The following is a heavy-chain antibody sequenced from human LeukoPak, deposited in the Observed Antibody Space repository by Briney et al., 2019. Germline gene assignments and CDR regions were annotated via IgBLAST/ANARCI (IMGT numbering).Heavy chain of an antibody. CDR1: GYTFTSYW. J-gene: IGHJ6*02. V-gene: IGHV5-51*01. CDR3: AIIPDRYYYYYGMDV. CDR2: IYPGDSDT. D-gene: IGHD1-14*01. Sequence: ASVKVSCKASGYTFTSYWIGWVRQMPGKGLEWMGIIYPGDSDTRYSPSFQGQVTISADKSISTAYLQWSSLKASDTAMYYCAIIPDRYYYYYGMDVWGQGTTVTVSS.